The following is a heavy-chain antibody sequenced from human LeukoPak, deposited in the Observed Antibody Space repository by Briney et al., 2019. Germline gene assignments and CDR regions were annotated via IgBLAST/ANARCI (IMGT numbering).Heavy chain of an antibody. CDR3: ARRRGGSGEGEFDS. CDR1: SGAISSYF. J-gene: IGHJ4*02. CDR2: IHVSGST. V-gene: IGHV4-4*09. D-gene: IGHD3-16*01. Sequence: SETLSLTCTVSSGAISSYFWNWIRQAPGKGLEWIGFIHVSGSTNSSPSLKSRVTISLDTSKNQFSLRLSSVTAADTAVYFCARRRGGSGEGEFDSWGQGTLVTVSS.